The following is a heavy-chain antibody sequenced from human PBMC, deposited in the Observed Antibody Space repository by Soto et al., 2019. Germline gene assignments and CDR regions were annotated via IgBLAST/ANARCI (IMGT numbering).Heavy chain of an antibody. V-gene: IGHV1-18*01. CDR3: ARDLRWEDDAFDI. CDR1: GYTFTTYG. D-gene: IGHD1-26*01. J-gene: IGHJ3*02. CDR2: ISAYNGNT. Sequence: QVQLVQSGAEVKKPGASVKVSCKASGYTFTTYGISWVRQAPGQGLEWMGWISAYNGNTKYAQKVQGRVTMTTDTSTRIAYMELGSLRYDDTAVYYCARDLRWEDDAFDIWGQGTMVTVSA.